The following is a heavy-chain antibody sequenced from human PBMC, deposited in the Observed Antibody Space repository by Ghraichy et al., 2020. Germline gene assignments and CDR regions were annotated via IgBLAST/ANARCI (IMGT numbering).Heavy chain of an antibody. CDR3: AKDAAAANIFFDY. CDR1: RFTFSNYG. CDR2: IRHDGTEK. J-gene: IGHJ4*02. V-gene: IGHV3-30*02. D-gene: IGHD6-25*01. Sequence: GGSLRLSCAASRFTFSNYGMHWVRQAPGKGLEWVAFIRHDGTEKYYANSVKGRFTISRDNSKNTLYLQMKSLRAEDTAVYYCAKDAAAANIFFDYWGQGTLVIVSS.